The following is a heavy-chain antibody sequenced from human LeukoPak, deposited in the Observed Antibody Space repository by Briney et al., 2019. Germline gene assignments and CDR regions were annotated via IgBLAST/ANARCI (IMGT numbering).Heavy chain of an antibody. Sequence: GGSLRLSCAVSGFIFSSYDMHWVRQATGEGLEWVSGIGRGGDTYYSVSVKGRFTISRENAKNLLYLQMNSLRSEDTVVYFCARGSEIGFDPWGQGTLVTVSS. CDR2: IGRGGDT. V-gene: IGHV3-13*01. CDR3: ARGSEIGFDP. CDR1: GFIFSSYD. J-gene: IGHJ5*02. D-gene: IGHD2-21*01.